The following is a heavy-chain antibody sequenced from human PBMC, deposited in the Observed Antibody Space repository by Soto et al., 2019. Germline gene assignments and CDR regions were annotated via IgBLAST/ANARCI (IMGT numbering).Heavy chain of an antibody. Sequence: ASVKVSCKTSGYAFPHYVINWVRQAPGDGLEWMGFSTRTGNTNSAQNFQGRVVLTTDTSTSTAYMEVTSLRSDDTAVYYCARSGEHTLDSWAQGPSVTLSS. CDR1: GYAFPHYV. V-gene: IGHV1-18*01. CDR3: ARSGEHTLDS. CDR2: STRTGNT. J-gene: IGHJ5*02. D-gene: IGHD1-26*01.